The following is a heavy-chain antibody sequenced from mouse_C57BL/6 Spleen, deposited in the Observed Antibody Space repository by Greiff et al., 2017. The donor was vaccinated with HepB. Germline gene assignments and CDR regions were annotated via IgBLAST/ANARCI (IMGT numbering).Heavy chain of an antibody. CDR1: GYTFTSYW. J-gene: IGHJ3*01. CDR3: ARGEY. V-gene: IGHV1-50*01. CDR2: IDPSDSYT. Sequence: VQLQQPGAELVKPGASVMLSCKASGYTFTSYWMQWVKQRPGQGLEWIGEIDPSDSYTNYNQKFKGKATLTVDTSSSTAYMQLSSLTSEDSAVYYCARGEYWGQGTLVTVSA.